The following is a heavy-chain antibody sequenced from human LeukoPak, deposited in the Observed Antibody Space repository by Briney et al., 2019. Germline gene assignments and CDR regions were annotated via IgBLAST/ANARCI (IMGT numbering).Heavy chain of an antibody. CDR1: GFTFSSYG. Sequence: PGRSLRLSCAASGFTFSSYGMHWVRQAPGKGPEWVAVISYDGSNKYYADSVKGRFTISRDNSKNTLYLQMNSLRAEDTAVYYCAKKGVWSGPKKNYYYYGMDVWGQGTTVTVSS. J-gene: IGHJ6*02. D-gene: IGHD2-8*02. CDR2: ISYDGSNK. V-gene: IGHV3-30*18. CDR3: AKKGVWSGPKKNYYYYGMDV.